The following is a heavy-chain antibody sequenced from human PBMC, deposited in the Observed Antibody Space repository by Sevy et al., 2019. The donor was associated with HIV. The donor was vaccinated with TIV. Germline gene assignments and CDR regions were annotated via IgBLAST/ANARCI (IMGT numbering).Heavy chain of an antibody. CDR3: ARDSDPGITIFGVGTE. J-gene: IGHJ4*02. CDR1: GYTFTGYY. CDR2: INPNSGGT. Sequence: ASVKVSCKASGYTFTGYYMHWVRQAPGQGLEWMGWINPNSGGTNYAQKFQGRVTMTRDTSISTAYMELCRLRSDDTAVYYCARDSDPGITIFGVGTEWCQGTLVTVSS. D-gene: IGHD3-3*01. V-gene: IGHV1-2*02.